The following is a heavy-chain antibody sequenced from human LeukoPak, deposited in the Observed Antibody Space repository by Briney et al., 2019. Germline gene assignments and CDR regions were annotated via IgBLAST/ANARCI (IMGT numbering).Heavy chain of an antibody. CDR2: ISGSGGST. CDR1: GFTFSSYA. D-gene: IGHD3-22*01. V-gene: IGHV3-23*01. J-gene: IGHJ4*02. CDR3: ASHHYYDSSGLDDYFDY. Sequence: GGSLRLSCAASGFTFSSYAMSWVRQAPGKGLEWVSAISGSGGSTYYADSVKGRFTISRDDSKNTLYLQMNSLRAEDTAVYYCASHHYYDSSGLDDYFDYWGQGTLVTVSS.